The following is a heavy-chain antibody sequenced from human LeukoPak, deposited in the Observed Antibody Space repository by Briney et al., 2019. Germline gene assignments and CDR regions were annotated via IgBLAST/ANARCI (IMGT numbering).Heavy chain of an antibody. D-gene: IGHD3-10*01. CDR1: GGSFSGYY. CDR2: INHSGST. J-gene: IGHJ5*02. Sequence: PSETLSLTCAVYGGSFSGYYWSWIRQPPGKGLEWIGEINHSGSTNYIASLKSRVSISVDTSKNQFSLKLSSVTAADTAVYYCARVSRFLGWFDPWGQGTLVTVSS. CDR3: ARVSRFLGWFDP. V-gene: IGHV4-34*01.